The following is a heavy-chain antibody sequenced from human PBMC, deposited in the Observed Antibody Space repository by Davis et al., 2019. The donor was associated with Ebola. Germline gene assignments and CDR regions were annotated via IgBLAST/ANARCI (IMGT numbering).Heavy chain of an antibody. V-gene: IGHV1-8*03. CDR3: ARAGYSSSWYSIVYYYYGMDV. J-gene: IGHJ6*02. D-gene: IGHD6-13*01. CDR2: MNPNSGNT. CDR1: GYTFTSYD. Sequence: ASVTVSCKASGYTFTSYDINWVRQATAQGLEWMGWMNPNSGNTGYAQKFQGRVTITRNTSISTAYMELSSLRSEDTAVYYCARAGYSSSWYSIVYYYYGMDVWGQGTTVTVSS.